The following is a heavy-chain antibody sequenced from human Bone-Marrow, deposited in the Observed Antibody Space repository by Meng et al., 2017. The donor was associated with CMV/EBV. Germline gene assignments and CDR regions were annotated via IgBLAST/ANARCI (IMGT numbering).Heavy chain of an antibody. CDR2: IYYSGST. V-gene: IGHV4-59*01. Sequence: SETLSLTCTVSGGSISSYYWSWIRQPPGKGLEWIGYIYYSGSTNYNPPLKSRVTISVDTSKNQFPLKLSSVTAADTAVYYCARDLTFRGFDPWGQGTLVTVSS. CDR3: ARDLTFRGFDP. CDR1: GGSISSYY. D-gene: IGHD3-16*01. J-gene: IGHJ5*02.